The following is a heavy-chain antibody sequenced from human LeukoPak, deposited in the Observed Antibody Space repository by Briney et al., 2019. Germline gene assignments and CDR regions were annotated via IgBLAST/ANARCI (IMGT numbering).Heavy chain of an antibody. V-gene: IGHV4-59*01. CDR3: ARASVVAPAAIRAYNWFDP. Sequence: SETLSLTCTVSGGSINSYYWSWIRQPPGKGLEWIGYIHYSGSTNYNPSLKSRVTISVDTSKNQFSLKLSSVTAADTAVYYCARASVVAPAAIRAYNWFDPWGQGTLVTVSS. CDR2: IHYSGST. D-gene: IGHD2-2*02. J-gene: IGHJ5*02. CDR1: GGSINSYY.